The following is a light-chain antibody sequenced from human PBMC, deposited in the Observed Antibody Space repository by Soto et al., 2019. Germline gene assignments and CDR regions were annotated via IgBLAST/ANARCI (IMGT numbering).Light chain of an antibody. V-gene: IGKV3-20*01. Sequence: EIVLTQSPGTLSLSPGERATLSCRASQSVSSSFLAWYQQKPGQAPRLLIYGASSRATGIPDRFSGSGSGTDFTLTISRLEPEAVAVYYGQQYDSSPWTFGQGTKVEIK. CDR2: GAS. CDR1: QSVSSSF. J-gene: IGKJ1*01. CDR3: QQYDSSPWT.